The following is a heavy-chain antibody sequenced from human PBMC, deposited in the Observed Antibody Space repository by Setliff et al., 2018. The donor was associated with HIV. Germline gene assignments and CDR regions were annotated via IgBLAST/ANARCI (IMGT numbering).Heavy chain of an antibody. Sequence: ASVKVSCKTSGYNFSPYRIHWVRQAPGQGLEWIGIIDPGSGAATYAQKLQGRITMTRDTSTTTVYMPLNSLTSDDSAVSFLARVLPAPGAALDYWGQGTRVTVS. CDR2: IDPGSGAA. CDR3: ARVLPAPGAALDY. V-gene: IGHV1-46*04. D-gene: IGHD6-13*01. J-gene: IGHJ4*02. CDR1: GYNFSPYR.